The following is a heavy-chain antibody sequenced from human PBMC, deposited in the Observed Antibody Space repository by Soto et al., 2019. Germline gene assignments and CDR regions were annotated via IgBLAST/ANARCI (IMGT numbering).Heavy chain of an antibody. D-gene: IGHD6-19*01. V-gene: IGHV3-23*01. Sequence: GGSLRLSCAASGFTFSSYAMSWVRQAPGKGLEWVSAISGSGGSTYYADSVKGRFTISRDNSKNTLYLQMNSLRAEDTVVYYCAKVGWVAGTFDYWGQGTLVTVSS. CDR2: ISGSGGST. CDR1: GFTFSSYA. J-gene: IGHJ4*02. CDR3: AKVGWVAGTFDY.